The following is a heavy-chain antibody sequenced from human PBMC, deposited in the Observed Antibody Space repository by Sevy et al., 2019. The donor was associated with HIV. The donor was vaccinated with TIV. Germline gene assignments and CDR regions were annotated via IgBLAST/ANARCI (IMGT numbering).Heavy chain of an antibody. Sequence: SETLSLTCTVSGASISSSGYYWGWIRQPPGKGLEWNASINYSGITFYNPSLRSRVTISADTSKNQFSLRLSSVTAADSSIYFCVGPKLTYTNGWHYLDCWGQGTVVTVSS. V-gene: IGHV4-39*01. CDR3: VGPKLTYTNGWHYLDC. J-gene: IGHJ4*02. CDR2: INYSGIT. D-gene: IGHD6-25*01. CDR1: GASISSSGYY.